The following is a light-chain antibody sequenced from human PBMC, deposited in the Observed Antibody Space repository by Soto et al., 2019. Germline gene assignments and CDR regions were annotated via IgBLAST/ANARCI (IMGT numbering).Light chain of an antibody. CDR2: DAS. Sequence: DIQMTQSPSSLSASVGDRVTITCRASQSISSYLNWYQQKPGKAPKLLIYDASSLESGVPSRFSGSGSGTAFTLTITRLEPEDIAVYYCQYYGTSVFIFGGGTNVDIK. CDR3: QYYGTSVFI. J-gene: IGKJ4*01. V-gene: IGKV1-39*01. CDR1: QSISSY.